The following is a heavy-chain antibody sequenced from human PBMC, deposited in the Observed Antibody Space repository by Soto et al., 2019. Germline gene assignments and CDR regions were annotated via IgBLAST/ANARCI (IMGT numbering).Heavy chain of an antibody. CDR3: AIRRYCGYDCYHKHYYGMDV. CDR2: IITVLGTT. CDR1: GDTFSSYA. Sequence: QVQLVQSGAELKKTGSSVKVSCRASGDTFSSYAVNWVRQAPGRGLEWMGRIITVLGTTDYAQNFKGRLTITAEKSTKTVYMELSSLRSEDTAVYYCAIRRYCGYDCYHKHYYGMDVWGQGTTVTFAS. V-gene: IGHV1-69*08. D-gene: IGHD2-21*01. J-gene: IGHJ6*02.